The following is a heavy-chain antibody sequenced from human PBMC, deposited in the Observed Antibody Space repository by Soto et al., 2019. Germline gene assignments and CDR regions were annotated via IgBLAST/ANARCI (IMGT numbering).Heavy chain of an antibody. CDR1: GGSISVYY. CDR3: ARGVGSSPPRE. J-gene: IGHJ4*02. V-gene: IGHV4-59*01. CDR2: IYASGSP. Sequence: SEPLSLTFTISGGSISVYYWSWIRQSPGQALEWIGYIYASGSPYYNPSLRSRVLISADTSKNQVSLELTSATAADTAVYLCARGVGSSPPREWGRGNLVTV. D-gene: IGHD1-26*01.